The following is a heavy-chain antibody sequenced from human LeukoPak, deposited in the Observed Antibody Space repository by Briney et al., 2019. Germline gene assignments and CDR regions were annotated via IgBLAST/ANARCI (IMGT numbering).Heavy chain of an antibody. CDR1: GFTFGDYA. D-gene: IGHD4-17*01. V-gene: IGHV3-49*04. J-gene: IGHJ4*02. CDR3: TRVDDYGY. Sequence: GGSLRLCCTASGFTFGDYAMSWVRQAPGKGLEWVGFIRSKAYGGTTEYAASVKGRFTISRDDSKSIAYLQMNSLKTEDTAVYYCTRVDDYGYWGQGTLVTVSS. CDR2: IRSKAYGGTT.